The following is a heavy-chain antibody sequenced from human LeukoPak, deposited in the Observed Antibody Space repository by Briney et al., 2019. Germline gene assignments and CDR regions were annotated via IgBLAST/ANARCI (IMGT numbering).Heavy chain of an antibody. D-gene: IGHD5/OR15-5a*01. Sequence: SQTLSLTCTVSGGSISSGSYYWSWIRQPAGKGLEWIGRIYTSGSTNYNPSLKSRVTISVDTSKNQFSLKLSSVTAADTAVYYCARAHVYGKVFDYWGQGTLVTVSS. CDR1: GGSISSGSYY. V-gene: IGHV4-61*02. J-gene: IGHJ4*02. CDR3: ARAHVYGKVFDY. CDR2: IYTSGST.